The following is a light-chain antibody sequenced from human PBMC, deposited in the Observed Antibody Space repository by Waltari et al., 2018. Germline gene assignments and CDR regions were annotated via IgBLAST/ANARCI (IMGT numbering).Light chain of an antibody. V-gene: IGKV3-11*01. CDR3: QQRTSWPIMYT. J-gene: IGKJ2*01. CDR1: QSVSSS. Sequence: EIVLTQSPATLSLSPGERATLSCRASQSVSSSLAWYQQKPGQAPRLLIYDASTRPTGIPARFSGSGSGTDFILTISSLEPEDFAVYYCQQRTSWPIMYTFGQGTKVEIK. CDR2: DAS.